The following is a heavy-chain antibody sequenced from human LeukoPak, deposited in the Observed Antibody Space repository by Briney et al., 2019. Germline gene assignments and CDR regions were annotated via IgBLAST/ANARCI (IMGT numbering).Heavy chain of an antibody. CDR3: AKGGKWDVTPFDY. V-gene: IGHV3-23*01. CDR2: IIGSGDTT. D-gene: IGHD1-26*01. CDR1: GFTFSSYA. J-gene: IGHJ4*02. Sequence: PGGSLRLSCAASGFTFSSYAMSWVRQAPGKGLEWVSSIIGSGDTTYYADSVKGRFTISRDNSKNTLYLQVNSLRAEDTAVYYCAKGGKWDVTPFDYWGQGTLVTVSS.